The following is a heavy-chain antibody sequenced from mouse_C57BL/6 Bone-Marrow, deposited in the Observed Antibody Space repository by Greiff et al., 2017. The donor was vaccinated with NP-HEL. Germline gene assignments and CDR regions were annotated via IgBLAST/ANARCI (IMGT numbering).Heavy chain of an antibody. V-gene: IGHV14-4*01. CDR2: IDPENGDT. J-gene: IGHJ2*01. D-gene: IGHD2-3*01. CDR3: TTSDGYFRFDY. Sequence: EVQGVESGAELVRPGASVKLSCTASGFNIKDDYMHWVKQRPEQGLEWIGWIDPENGDTEYASKFQGKATITADTSSNTAYLQLSSLTSEDTAVYYCTTSDGYFRFDYWGQGTTLTVSS. CDR1: GFNIKDDY.